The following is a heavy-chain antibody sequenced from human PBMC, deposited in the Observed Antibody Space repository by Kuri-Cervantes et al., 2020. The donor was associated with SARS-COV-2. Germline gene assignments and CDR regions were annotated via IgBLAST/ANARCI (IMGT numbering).Heavy chain of an antibody. Sequence: SETLSLTCTVSGGSVSSGSYYWSWIRQPPGKGLEWIGYIYYSGSTNYNPSLKSRVTISVDTSKNQFSLKLSSVTAADTAVYYCARAWADSSGYDPYFDYWGQGTLVTVSS. CDR3: ARAWADSSGYDPYFDY. CDR1: GGSVSSGSYY. D-gene: IGHD5-12*01. V-gene: IGHV4-61*01. CDR2: IYYSGST. J-gene: IGHJ4*02.